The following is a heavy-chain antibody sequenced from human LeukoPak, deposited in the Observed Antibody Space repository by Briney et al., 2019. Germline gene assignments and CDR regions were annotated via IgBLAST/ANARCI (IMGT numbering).Heavy chain of an antibody. D-gene: IGHD2-21*02. CDR2: IKQDGSEK. CDR1: GFTFSSYW. V-gene: IGHV3-7*01. Sequence: GGSLRLSCAASGFTFSSYWMSWVRQAPGKGLEWVANIKQDGSEKYYVDSVKGRFTISRDNAKNSLYLQMNSLRAEDTAVYYCASTYVVVTAVHDAFHIWGQGTMVTVSS. CDR3: ASTYVVVTAVHDAFHI. J-gene: IGHJ3*02.